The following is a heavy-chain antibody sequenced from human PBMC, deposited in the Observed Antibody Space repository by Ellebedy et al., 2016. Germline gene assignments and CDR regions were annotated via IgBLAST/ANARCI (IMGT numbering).Heavy chain of an antibody. J-gene: IGHJ4*02. CDR2: IYYSGST. CDR1: GGSISSGGYY. Sequence: SETLSLTCTVSGGSISSGGYYWSWIRQHPGKGLEWIGYIYYSGSTYYNPSLKSRVTISVDTSKNQFSLKLSSVTAADTAVYYCASEDFWSGYSLLNWGQGTLVTVSS. D-gene: IGHD3-3*01. CDR3: ASEDFWSGYSLLN. V-gene: IGHV4-31*03.